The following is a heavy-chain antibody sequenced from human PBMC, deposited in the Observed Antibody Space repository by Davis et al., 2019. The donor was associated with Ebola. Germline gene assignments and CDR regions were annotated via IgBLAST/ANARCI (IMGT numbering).Heavy chain of an antibody. CDR3: VKGNYDSSGYWAYWFDP. CDR2: ISGSGYSA. CDR1: GFTFSAYA. V-gene: IGHV3-23*01. Sequence: GESLKISCAASGFTFSAYAMNWVRQAPGKGLEWVSAISGSGYSAYYADSVKGRFTISRDNSANKLFLQMSNLRAEDTAVYYCVKGNYDSSGYWAYWFDPWGQGTLVTVSS. J-gene: IGHJ5*02. D-gene: IGHD3-22*01.